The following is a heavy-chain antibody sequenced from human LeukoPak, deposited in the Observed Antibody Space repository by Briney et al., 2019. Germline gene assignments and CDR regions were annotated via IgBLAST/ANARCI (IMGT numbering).Heavy chain of an antibody. CDR1: GGSISSYY. CDR3: ARFHRGSGSYYKYNWFDP. D-gene: IGHD3-10*01. Sequence: SETLSLTCTVSGGSISSYYWSWIRQPPGKGLEWIGYIYYSGSTNYNPSLKSRVTISVDTSKNQFSLKLSSVTAADTAVYYCARFHRGSGSYYKYNWFDPWGQGTLVTVSS. J-gene: IGHJ5*02. CDR2: IYYSGST. V-gene: IGHV4-59*01.